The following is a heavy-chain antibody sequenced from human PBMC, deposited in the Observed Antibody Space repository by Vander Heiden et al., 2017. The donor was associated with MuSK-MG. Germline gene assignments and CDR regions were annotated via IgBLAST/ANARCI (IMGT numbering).Heavy chain of an antibody. J-gene: IGHJ6*02. CDR3: ARRYYGSGSYYLYYYYGMDV. CDR2: IYYSGST. CDR1: GGSISSSSYY. Sequence: GGSISSSSYYWGWIRQPPGKGLEWIGSIYYSGSTYYNPSLKSRDTISVDTSKNQFSLKLSSVTAADTAVYYCARRYYGSGSYYLYYYYGMDVWGQGTTVTVSS. D-gene: IGHD3-10*01. V-gene: IGHV4-39*01.